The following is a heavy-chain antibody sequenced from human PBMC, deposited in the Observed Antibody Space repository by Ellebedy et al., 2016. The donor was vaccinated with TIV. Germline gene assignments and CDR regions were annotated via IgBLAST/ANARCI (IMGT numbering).Heavy chain of an antibody. J-gene: IGHJ4*02. Sequence: SLKISXAASGFTFDDYAMHWVRQAPGKGLEWVSGISWNSGSIGYADSVKGRFTISRDNAKNSLYLQMNSLRAEDTAVYYCAKSARRDGYYFDYWGQGTLVTVSS. CDR1: GFTFDDYA. D-gene: IGHD5-24*01. V-gene: IGHV3-9*01. CDR2: ISWNSGSI. CDR3: AKSARRDGYYFDY.